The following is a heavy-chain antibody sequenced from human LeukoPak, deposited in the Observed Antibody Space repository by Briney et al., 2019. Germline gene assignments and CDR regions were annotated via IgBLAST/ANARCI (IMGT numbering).Heavy chain of an antibody. D-gene: IGHD3-22*01. Sequence: SETLSLTCTVSGGSISSYYWSWIRQPPGKGLEWIGYIYYSGSTNYNPSLKSRVTISVDTSKNQFSLKLSSVTAADTAVYYCARYFDSSYFDYWGQGTLVTVSS. CDR3: ARYFDSSYFDY. CDR1: GGSISSYY. J-gene: IGHJ4*02. CDR2: IYYSGST. V-gene: IGHV4-59*01.